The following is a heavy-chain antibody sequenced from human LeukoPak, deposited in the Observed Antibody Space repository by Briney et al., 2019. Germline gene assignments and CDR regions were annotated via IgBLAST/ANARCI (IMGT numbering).Heavy chain of an antibody. Sequence: ASVKVSCKASGYTFTSYGISLVRHAPGQGLEWMGWISAYNGNTNYAQKLQGRVTMTTDTSTSTAYMELRSLRSDDTAVYYCASNGYSSGWGIQGAFDIWGQGTMVTVSS. D-gene: IGHD6-19*01. J-gene: IGHJ3*02. CDR1: GYTFTSYG. CDR3: ASNGYSSGWGIQGAFDI. V-gene: IGHV1-18*01. CDR2: ISAYNGNT.